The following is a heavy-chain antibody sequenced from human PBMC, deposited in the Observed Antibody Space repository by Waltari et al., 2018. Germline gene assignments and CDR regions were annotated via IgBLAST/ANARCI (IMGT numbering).Heavy chain of an antibody. CDR1: GFTVSRNS. D-gene: IGHD3-22*01. CDR3: ATDYDGNAYVAFDI. V-gene: IGHV3-53*02. J-gene: IGHJ3*02. Sequence: EVQLVETGGGLIQPGGSLRLSCAASGFTVSRNSMTWFRQAPGKGLEWVSVIYSTGSGGDTYYADSVKGRFTISRDNSKNTLYLQMNSLRAGDTAMYYCATDYDGNAYVAFDIWGQGTMVTVSS. CDR2: IYSTGSGGDT.